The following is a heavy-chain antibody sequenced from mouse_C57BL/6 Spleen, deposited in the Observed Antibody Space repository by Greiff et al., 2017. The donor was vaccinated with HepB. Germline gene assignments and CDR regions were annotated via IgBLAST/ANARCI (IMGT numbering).Heavy chain of an antibody. CDR1: GYAFSSYW. V-gene: IGHV1-80*01. CDR2: IYPGDGDT. D-gene: IGHD1-1*01. J-gene: IGHJ3*01. Sequence: QVQLKESGAELVKPGASVKISCKASGYAFSSYWMNWVKQRPGKGLEWIGQIYPGDGDTNYNGKFKGKATLTADKSSSTAYMQLSSLTSEDSAVYFCASEDYYGSSYPFAYWGQGTLVTVSA. CDR3: ASEDYYGSSYPFAY.